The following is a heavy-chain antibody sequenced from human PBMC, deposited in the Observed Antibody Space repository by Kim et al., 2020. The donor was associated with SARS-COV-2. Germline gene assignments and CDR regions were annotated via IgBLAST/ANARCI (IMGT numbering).Heavy chain of an antibody. CDR3: AFQPWGYGRVFDY. Sequence: NPALKSRVNISVDTSRNQFSQKLSSVTAADTAVYYCAFQPWGYGRVFDYWGQGTLVTVSS. D-gene: IGHD5-12*01. J-gene: IGHJ4*02. V-gene: IGHV4-34*01.